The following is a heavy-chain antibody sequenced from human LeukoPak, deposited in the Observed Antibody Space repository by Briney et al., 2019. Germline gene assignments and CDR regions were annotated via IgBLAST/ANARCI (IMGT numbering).Heavy chain of an antibody. CDR2: ISGSGGST. CDR3: AKDWYYYDSSGYYWDAFDI. D-gene: IGHD3-22*01. V-gene: IGHV3-23*01. CDR1: GFTLSSYS. J-gene: IGHJ3*02. Sequence: PGGSLRLSCAASGFTLSSYSMNWVRQAPGKGLEWVSTISGSGGSTYYADSVKGRFTVSRDNSKNTLYLQMNSLRAEDTAVYYCAKDWYYYDSSGYYWDAFDIWGQGTMVTVSS.